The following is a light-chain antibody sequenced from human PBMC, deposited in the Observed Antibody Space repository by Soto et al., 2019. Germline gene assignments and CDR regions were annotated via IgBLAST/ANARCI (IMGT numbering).Light chain of an antibody. Sequence: EIVLTQSPGTLSLSPGERATLSCRASQSVSSSYLAWYQQKPGQAPRLLIYGASSRATGIPDRFSGSGSGTDFTLTISRLEPEDFAVYYCQQYNSYSWTFGQGTKVEV. CDR3: QQYNSYSWT. CDR2: GAS. CDR1: QSVSSSY. V-gene: IGKV3-20*01. J-gene: IGKJ1*01.